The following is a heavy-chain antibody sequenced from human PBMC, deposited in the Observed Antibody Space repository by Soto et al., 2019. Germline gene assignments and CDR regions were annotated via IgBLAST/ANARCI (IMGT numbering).Heavy chain of an antibody. J-gene: IGHJ4*02. Sequence: QVQLEESGGGVVQPGTSLRLSCAASGFLFSRFGMHWFRQAQGKGLEWGAVIVNHGGSKGYAVSVRGRFTISRDNSRNTLFLEMSSLRVEDTATYYCARDDKYDDNGLDHWGQGTLVTVSS. CDR2: IVNHGGSK. V-gene: IGHV3-33*01. CDR3: ARDDKYDDNGLDH. D-gene: IGHD1-1*01. CDR1: GFLFSRFG.